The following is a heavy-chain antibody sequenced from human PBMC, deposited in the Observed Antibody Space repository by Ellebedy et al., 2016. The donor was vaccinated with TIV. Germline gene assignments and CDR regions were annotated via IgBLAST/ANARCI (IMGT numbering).Heavy chain of an antibody. D-gene: IGHD3-22*01. Sequence: MPSETLSLTCSVSGGSVSSTRYYWAWIRQPPGKGLEYIGSVYYSGSTYYNPSLKSRVTVSVDTSKNQFSLNLSSVTAADTAVYYCARDTWDSSGISGWFDPWGQGTPVTVSS. J-gene: IGHJ5*02. V-gene: IGHV4-39*07. CDR2: VYYSGST. CDR1: GGSVSSTRYY. CDR3: ARDTWDSSGISGWFDP.